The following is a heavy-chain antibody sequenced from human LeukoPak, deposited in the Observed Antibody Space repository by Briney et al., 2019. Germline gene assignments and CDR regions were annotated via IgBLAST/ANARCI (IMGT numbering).Heavy chain of an antibody. CDR2: ISAYDGET. V-gene: IGHV1-18*01. D-gene: IGHD1-26*01. Sequence: GASVTVSFKASGYITSYGISWVREAPGRGLEWVGYISAYDGETRYAQKFQGRVTLTTDTSTGTVYMEMRRLRSDDTAVYYCAKGGKNYFDFWGQGTLVSFS. CDR3: AKGGKNYFDF. J-gene: IGHJ4*02. CDR1: GYITSYG.